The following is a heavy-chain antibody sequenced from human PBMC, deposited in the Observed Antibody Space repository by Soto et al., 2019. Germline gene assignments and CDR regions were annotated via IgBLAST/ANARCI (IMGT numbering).Heavy chain of an antibody. CDR2: FYHSGNS. CDR1: GGSIRSYY. CDR3: ARISSVDPYGYVNCGLDV. D-gene: IGHD5-18*01. V-gene: IGHV4-59*01. Sequence: PSETLSLTCSVSGGSIRSYYWSWIRQSPEKGLEWIGYFYHSGNSNYNPSLKSRVTISVDTSKNQLSLSLRSVTAADTAVYFCARISSVDPYGYVNCGLDVLCQGTTVTVSS. J-gene: IGHJ6*02.